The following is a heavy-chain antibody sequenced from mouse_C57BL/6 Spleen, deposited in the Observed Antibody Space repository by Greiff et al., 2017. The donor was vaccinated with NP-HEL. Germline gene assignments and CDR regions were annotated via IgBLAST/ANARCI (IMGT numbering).Heavy chain of an antibody. CDR1: GYTFTDYN. CDR3: ARTLYYYGNYDY. J-gene: IGHJ2*01. D-gene: IGHD2-1*01. CDR2: INPTNGGT. V-gene: IGHV1-22*01. Sequence: EVQLQQSGPELVKPGASVKMSCKASGYTFTDYNMHWVKQSHGQSLAWIGYINPTNGGTSYNPKFKGKATLTVNKSSSTAYMELRSLTSEDSAVYYCARTLYYYGNYDYWGQGTTLTVSS.